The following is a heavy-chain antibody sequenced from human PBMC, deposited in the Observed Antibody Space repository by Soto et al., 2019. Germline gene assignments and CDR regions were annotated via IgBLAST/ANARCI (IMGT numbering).Heavy chain of an antibody. CDR1: GGSISSGDCY. D-gene: IGHD2-15*01. CDR2: IYYSGTT. J-gene: IGHJ4*02. CDR3: ARITRRYRSGGSCYSARNCDC. Sequence: QVQLQESGPGLVKPSQTLSLTCTVSGGSISSGDCYWRWISQPPGNGLECLGYIYYSGTTYYNPSLQSRVTISVDTYKNRFSLKLGSLTAADTAVYYCARITRRYRSGGSCYSARNCDCWGQGTLVTVSS. V-gene: IGHV4-30-4*01.